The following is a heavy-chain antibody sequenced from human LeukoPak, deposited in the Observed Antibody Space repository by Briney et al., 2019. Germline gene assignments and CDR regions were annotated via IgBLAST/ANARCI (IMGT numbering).Heavy chain of an antibody. CDR1: GFTFDDYG. CDR2: INWNGGST. D-gene: IGHD3-3*01. CDR3: ARTYPLPYDFWSLVPWGGDLDY. Sequence: GGSLRLSCAASGFTFDDYGMSWVRQAPGKGLEWVSGINWNGGSTGYADSVKGRFTISRDNAKNSLYLQMNSLRAEDTALYYCARTYPLPYDFWSLVPWGGDLDYWGQGTLVIVSS. J-gene: IGHJ4*02. V-gene: IGHV3-20*04.